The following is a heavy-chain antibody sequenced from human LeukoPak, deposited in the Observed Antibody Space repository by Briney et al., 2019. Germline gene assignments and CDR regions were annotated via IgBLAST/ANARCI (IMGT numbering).Heavy chain of an antibody. J-gene: IGHJ4*02. CDR1: GGTFSSYA. Sequence: SVKVSCKASGGTFSSYAISWVRQAPGQGLEWMGGIIPIFGTANYAQKFQGRVTMTTDTSTSTAYMELRSLRSDDTAVYYCARINFDWLFHGLDYWGQGALVTVPS. D-gene: IGHD3-9*01. CDR3: ARINFDWLFHGLDY. V-gene: IGHV1-69*05. CDR2: IIPIFGTA.